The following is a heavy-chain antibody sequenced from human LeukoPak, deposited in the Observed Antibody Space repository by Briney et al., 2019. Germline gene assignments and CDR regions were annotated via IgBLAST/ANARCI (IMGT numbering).Heavy chain of an antibody. CDR3: ARVKRDCSGGSCYSYDY. CDR1: RFTFNTYA. Sequence: GGSLRLSCAASRFTFNTYAVTWVRQAPGKGLEWVSAISDNGDITYYADSVRGRFTISRDNSKNTLYLQMNSLRAEDTAAYYCARVKRDCSGGSCYSYDYWGQGTLVTVSS. CDR2: ISDNGDIT. D-gene: IGHD2-15*01. V-gene: IGHV3-23*01. J-gene: IGHJ4*02.